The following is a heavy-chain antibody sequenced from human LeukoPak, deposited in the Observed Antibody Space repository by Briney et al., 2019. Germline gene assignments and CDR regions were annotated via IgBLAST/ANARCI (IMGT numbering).Heavy chain of an antibody. CDR3: TTDFPSMQWLATLDY. D-gene: IGHD6-19*01. J-gene: IGHJ4*02. Sequence: GGSLRLSCAASGFTFSNAWMSWVRQAPGKGLEWVGRIKSKTDGGTTDYAAPVKGRFTISRDDSKNTLYLQTNSLKTEDTAVYYCTTDFPSMQWLATLDYWGQGTLVTVSS. V-gene: IGHV3-15*01. CDR1: GFTFSNAW. CDR2: IKSKTDGGTT.